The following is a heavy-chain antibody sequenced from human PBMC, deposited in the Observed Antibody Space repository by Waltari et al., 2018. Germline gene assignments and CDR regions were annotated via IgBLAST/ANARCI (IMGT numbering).Heavy chain of an antibody. V-gene: IGHV3-21*01. CDR2: ISSSSRYI. Sequence: EVQLVESGGGLVKPGGSLILSWAASGFTFSSQSMNWVRQAPGKGLEWVSSISSSSRYIYYADSVKGRFTISRDNAKNSLYLQMNSLRAEDTAVYYCARIGGWFDPWGQGTLVTVSS. D-gene: IGHD3-10*01. CDR1: GFTFSSQS. CDR3: ARIGGWFDP. J-gene: IGHJ5*02.